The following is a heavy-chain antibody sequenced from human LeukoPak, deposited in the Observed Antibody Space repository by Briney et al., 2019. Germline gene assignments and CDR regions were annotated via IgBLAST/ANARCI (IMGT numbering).Heavy chain of an antibody. D-gene: IGHD3-16*01. CDR3: ARVRYRLAETYIDY. CDR1: GGSFSIYY. J-gene: IGHJ4*02. Sequence: SETLSLTCTVSGGSFSIYYWSWIRQPAGKGLEYIGRIYTSGSTNYNPSLKSRVTMSVDTSNNQFSPKLSSVTAADTAVYYCARVRYRLAETYIDYWGQGTLVTVSS. V-gene: IGHV4-4*07. CDR2: IYTSGST.